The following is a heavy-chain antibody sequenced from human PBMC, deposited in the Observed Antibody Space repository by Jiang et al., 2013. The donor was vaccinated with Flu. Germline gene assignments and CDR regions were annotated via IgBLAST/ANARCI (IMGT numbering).Heavy chain of an antibody. CDR1: GGSISSYY. D-gene: IGHD3-22*01. Sequence: LLKPSETLSLTCTVSGGSISSYYWSWIRQPPGKGLEWIGYIYYSGSTNYNPSLKSRVTISVDTSKNQFSLKLSSVTAADTAVYYCARHGKAVGYYAFQHWGQGTLVTVSS. V-gene: IGHV4-59*08. J-gene: IGHJ1*01. CDR2: IYYSGST. CDR3: ARHGKAVGYYAFQH.